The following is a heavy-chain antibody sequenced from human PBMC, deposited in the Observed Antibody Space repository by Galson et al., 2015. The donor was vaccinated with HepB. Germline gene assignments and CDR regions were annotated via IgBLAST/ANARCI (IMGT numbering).Heavy chain of an antibody. Sequence: SLRLSCAASGFTFSSYAMSWVRQAPGKGLEWVSAISGSGGSTYYADSVKGRFTISRDNSKNTLYLQMNSLRAEDTAVYYCANSQGLSLWFGELLSFDHWGQGTLVTVSS. J-gene: IGHJ4*02. V-gene: IGHV3-23*01. CDR2: ISGSGGST. CDR1: GFTFSSYA. D-gene: IGHD3-10*01. CDR3: ANSQGLSLWFGELLSFDH.